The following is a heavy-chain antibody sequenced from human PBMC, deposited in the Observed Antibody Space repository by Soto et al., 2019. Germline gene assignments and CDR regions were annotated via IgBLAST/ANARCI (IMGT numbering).Heavy chain of an antibody. V-gene: IGHV1-69*06. CDR1: GGTFSTYS. CDR3: AIAIGNNYGVGTNYYFDY. J-gene: IGHJ4*02. D-gene: IGHD3-10*01. Sequence: QVQLVQAGAEVKKPGSSVKVSCKTSGGTFSTYSIVLVRQAPGEGLEWMGGIIPIFGTANYAQKFQDRVTITADKSTNTAFMERSSLNSEYTSMSYWAIAIGNNYGVGTNYYFDYWGQGALVTVSS. CDR2: IIPIFGTA.